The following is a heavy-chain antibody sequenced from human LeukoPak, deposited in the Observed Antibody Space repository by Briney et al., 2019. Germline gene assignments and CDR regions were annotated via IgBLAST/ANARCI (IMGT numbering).Heavy chain of an antibody. V-gene: IGHV4-4*07. Sequence: SETLSLTCTVSGGSISSYYWSWIRQPAGKGLEWIGRIYTSGSTNYNPSLKSRVTMSVDTSKNQFSLKLSSVTTADTAVYYCATAERTIFGVVIIPMDVWGKGTTVTVSS. D-gene: IGHD3-3*01. CDR2: IYTSGST. CDR1: GGSISSYY. J-gene: IGHJ6*04. CDR3: ATAERTIFGVVIIPMDV.